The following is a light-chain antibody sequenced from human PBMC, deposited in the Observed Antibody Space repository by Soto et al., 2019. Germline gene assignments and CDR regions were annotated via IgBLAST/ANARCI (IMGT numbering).Light chain of an antibody. CDR1: QSVSRY. J-gene: IGKJ5*01. V-gene: IGKV1-39*01. Sequence: DVQMTQSPSSLSALVGDRVTITCRASQSVSRYLNWYQHKPGKAPKLLINAASNLRSGVPSRFSGSGSETDFTLTIDGLRPEDFAVYYCQQSYSTPPITVGQGTRLEVK. CDR3: QQSYSTPPIT. CDR2: AAS.